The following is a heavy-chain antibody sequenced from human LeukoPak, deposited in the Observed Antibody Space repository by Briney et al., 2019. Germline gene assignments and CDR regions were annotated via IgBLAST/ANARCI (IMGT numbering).Heavy chain of an antibody. V-gene: IGHV3-7*01. CDR2: IKEDGGEK. J-gene: IGHJ6*04. Sequence: PGGTLRLSCAASGFTFSSNWMSWVRQAPGKGLEWVSNIKEDGGEKNYVDSVKGRFIISRDNAKNSLYLQMNSLRAEDTAVYYCARDFGYCRGGSCYTRMDVWGKGTTVTVSP. CDR3: ARDFGYCRGGSCYTRMDV. CDR1: GFTFSSNW. D-gene: IGHD2-15*01.